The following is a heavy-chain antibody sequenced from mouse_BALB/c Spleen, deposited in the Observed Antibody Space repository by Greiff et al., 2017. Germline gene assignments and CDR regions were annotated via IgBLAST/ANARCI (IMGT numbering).Heavy chain of an antibody. Sequence: EVKLMESGGGLVQPGESLKLSCESNEYEFPSHDMSWVRQTPEKRLELVAAINSDGGSTYYPDTMERRFIISRDNTKKTLYLQMSSLRSEDTALYYCARRTGPYYAMDYWGQGTSVTVSS. CDR3: ARRTGPYYAMDY. D-gene: IGHD4-1*01. V-gene: IGHV5-2*01. CDR2: INSDGGST. CDR1: EYEFPSHD. J-gene: IGHJ4*01.